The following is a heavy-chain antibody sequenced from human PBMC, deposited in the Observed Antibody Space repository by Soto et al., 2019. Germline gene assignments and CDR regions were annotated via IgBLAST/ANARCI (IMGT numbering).Heavy chain of an antibody. CDR3: TRANWYSEY. J-gene: IGHJ4*02. D-gene: IGHD7-27*01. Sequence: QVQLQESGPGLVKPSETLSLTCTVSGGPISNHYWSWIRQPPGKGLEWIGYIYYNGNTNYNPSLKSRVTKSVNTSKNQLSLKLSAVTAADTAVYYCTRANWYSEYWGQGTMVTVSS. V-gene: IGHV4-59*11. CDR2: IYYNGNT. CDR1: GGPISNHY.